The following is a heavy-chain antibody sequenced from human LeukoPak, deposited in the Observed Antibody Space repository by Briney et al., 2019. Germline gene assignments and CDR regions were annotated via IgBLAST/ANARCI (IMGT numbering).Heavy chain of an antibody. Sequence: SETLSLTCTVSGGSISSYYWSWIRQPPGKGLEWIGYIYYSGSTNYNPSLKSRVTISVDTSKNQFSLKLSSVTAADTAVYYCARGGYYCDSSGYYYRAFDIWGQGTMVTVSS. CDR1: GGSISSYY. J-gene: IGHJ3*02. D-gene: IGHD3-22*01. V-gene: IGHV4-59*08. CDR3: ARGGYYCDSSGYYYRAFDI. CDR2: IYYSGST.